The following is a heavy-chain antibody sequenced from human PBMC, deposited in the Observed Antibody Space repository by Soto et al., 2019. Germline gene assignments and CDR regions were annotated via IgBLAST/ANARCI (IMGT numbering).Heavy chain of an antibody. D-gene: IGHD2-8*02. Sequence: QVQLVESGGGVVQPGRSLRLSCAVSGFTVSTYGMHWVRQAPGKGLEWVAVISRDGSTKYYADSVKGRFTISRDNSRNTLFLEMNSLRCDDMAVYYCTGEVASGYWGQGTLVTVSS. CDR1: GFTVSTYG. V-gene: IGHV3-30*03. CDR3: TGEVASGY. J-gene: IGHJ4*02. CDR2: ISRDGSTK.